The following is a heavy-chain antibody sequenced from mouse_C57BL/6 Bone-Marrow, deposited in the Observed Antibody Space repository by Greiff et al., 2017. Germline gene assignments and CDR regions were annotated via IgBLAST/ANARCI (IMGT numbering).Heavy chain of an antibody. CDR3: ARDQNAMDY. V-gene: IGHV5-4*01. CDR2: ISDGGSYT. Sequence: EVKLVESGGGLVKPGGSLKLSCAASGFTFSSYAMSWVRPTPEKRLEWVATISDGGSYTYYPDNVKGRLTISRDNAKNNLYLQMSHLKSEDTAMYYCARDQNAMDYWGQGTSVTVSS. CDR1: GFTFSSYA. J-gene: IGHJ4*01.